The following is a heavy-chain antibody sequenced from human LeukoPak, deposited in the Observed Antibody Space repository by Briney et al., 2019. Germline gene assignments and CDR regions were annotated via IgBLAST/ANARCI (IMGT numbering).Heavy chain of an antibody. CDR3: APGDFSGFWFDP. V-gene: IGHV4-39*01. CDR2: IYYSGIT. CDR1: GGSISNTNYY. J-gene: IGHJ5*02. Sequence: SETLSLTCTVSGGSISNTNYYWGWIRQPPGKGLEWIGTIYYSGITYSNPSLKSRVTISVDTSKNQFSLKLSSVTAADTAVYYCAPGDFSGFWFDPWGRGTLVTVSS. D-gene: IGHD3-10*01.